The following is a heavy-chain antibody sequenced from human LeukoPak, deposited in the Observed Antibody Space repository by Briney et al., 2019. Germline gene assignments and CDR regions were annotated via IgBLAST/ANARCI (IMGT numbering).Heavy chain of an antibody. J-gene: IGHJ6*03. D-gene: IGHD6-25*01. CDR1: GFTFSSYE. CDR2: ITNSGSTI. V-gene: IGHV3-48*03. CDR3: ARDRGRYYMDV. Sequence: GGSLRLSCAASGFTFSSYEMNWVRQAPGKGLEWVSYITNSGSTIYYADSVKGRFTISRDNAKNSLYLQMNSLRAGDTAVYYCARDRGRYYMDVWGKGTTVTISS.